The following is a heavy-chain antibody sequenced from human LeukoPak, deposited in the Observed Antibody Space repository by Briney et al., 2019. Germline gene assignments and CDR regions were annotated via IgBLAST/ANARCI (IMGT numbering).Heavy chain of an antibody. CDR3: AKGGTMVRGLFGFDY. J-gene: IGHJ4*02. Sequence: GGSLRLSCAASGSTFSSYAMSWVRQAPGKGLEWVSAISGSGGSTYYADSVKGRFTISRDNSKNTLYLQMNSLRAEDTAVYYCAKGGTMVRGLFGFDYWGQGTLVTVSS. V-gene: IGHV3-23*01. D-gene: IGHD3-10*01. CDR2: ISGSGGST. CDR1: GSTFSSYA.